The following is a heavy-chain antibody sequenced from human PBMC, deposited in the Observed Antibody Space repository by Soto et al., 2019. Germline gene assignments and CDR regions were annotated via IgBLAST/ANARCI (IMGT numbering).Heavy chain of an antibody. D-gene: IGHD2-15*01. CDR3: ARIFDIVVVLAATDYFEF. J-gene: IGHJ4*02. CDR2: IKQDGSEK. Sequence: EVQLVESGGGLVQPGGSLRLSCAASGFTFSSYWMSWVRQAPGKGLEWVANIKQDGSEKYYVDSVKGRFTISRDNAKNSLYLQMNSLRAEDTAMYNCARIFDIVVVLAATDYFEFSVQGTLVT. CDR1: GFTFSSYW. V-gene: IGHV3-7*05.